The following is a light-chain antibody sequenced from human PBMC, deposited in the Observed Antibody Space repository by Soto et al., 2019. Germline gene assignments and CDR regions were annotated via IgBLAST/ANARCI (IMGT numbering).Light chain of an antibody. CDR1: SSDIGAYNY. V-gene: IGLV2-14*03. J-gene: IGLJ2*01. CDR2: DVS. Sequence: QSALTQPASVSGSPGQSITISCTGTSSDIGAYNYVSWYQQHPGKAPKLMIYDVSNRPAGVSYRFSGSKSANTASLSISGLQAEDEADYYCSSYTSSSTLEFGGGTKVTVL. CDR3: SSYTSSSTLE.